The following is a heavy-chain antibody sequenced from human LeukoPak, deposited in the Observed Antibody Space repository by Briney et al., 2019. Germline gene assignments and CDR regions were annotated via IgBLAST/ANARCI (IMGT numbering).Heavy chain of an antibody. CDR1: GGTFSSYA. Sequence: SVKVSCKASGGTFSSYAISWVRQAPGQGLEWMGRIIPILGIANYAQKFQGRVTITADKSTSTAYMELSSLRSEDTAVYYCARGPQVVAATLDYWGQGTLVTVPS. V-gene: IGHV1-69*04. J-gene: IGHJ4*02. CDR3: ARGPQVVAATLDY. CDR2: IIPILGIA. D-gene: IGHD2-15*01.